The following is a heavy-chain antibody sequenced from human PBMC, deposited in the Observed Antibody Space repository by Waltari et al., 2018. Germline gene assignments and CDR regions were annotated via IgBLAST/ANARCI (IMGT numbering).Heavy chain of an antibody. J-gene: IGHJ6*04. Sequence: QEQLVQSGVEAKKPGASVKGSCKPSGYRFTAYYVHWVRQAPGQGLEWMGRIDPNTGDTDFAQQFQGRVTMTRATAISTVYMELSSLRSDDTAVYYCTRFIFGMVEGLDVWGKGTSVTVSS. CDR1: GYRFTAYY. CDR2: IDPNTGDT. CDR3: TRFIFGMVEGLDV. D-gene: IGHD3-3*02. V-gene: IGHV1-2*06.